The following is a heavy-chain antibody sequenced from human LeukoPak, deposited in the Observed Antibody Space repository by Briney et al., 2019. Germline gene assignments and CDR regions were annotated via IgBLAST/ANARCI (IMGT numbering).Heavy chain of an antibody. CDR2: INPNSGGT. CDR3: ARDLEALAAIDY. J-gene: IGHJ4*02. V-gene: IGHV1-2*06. CDR1: GYSFTGYY. Sequence: ASVHVSCKASGYSFTGYYIHWVRQAPGQGLEWMGRINPNSGGTNYAQKFQVRLTMTRDTSISTAYMELSRLTSDDTAVYSCARDLEALAAIDYWGQGTLVTVSS. D-gene: IGHD2-15*01.